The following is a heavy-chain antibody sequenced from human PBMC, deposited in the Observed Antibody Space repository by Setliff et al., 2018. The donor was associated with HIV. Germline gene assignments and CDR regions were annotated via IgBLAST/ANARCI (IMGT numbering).Heavy chain of an antibody. D-gene: IGHD3-22*01. CDR2: IYTSGST. Sequence: SETLSLTCTVSGGSISSGSYYWSWIRQPAGKGLEWIGRIYTSGSTNYNPSLKSRVTIAVDTSKNQFSLKLRSVTAADTAVYYCARETYYYDNPQYYYYYMDVWGKGTTVTAP. CDR1: GGSISSGSYY. J-gene: IGHJ6*03. V-gene: IGHV4-61*02. CDR3: ARETYYYDNPQYYYYYMDV.